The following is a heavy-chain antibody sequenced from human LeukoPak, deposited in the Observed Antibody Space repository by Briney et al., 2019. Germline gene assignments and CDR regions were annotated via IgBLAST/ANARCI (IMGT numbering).Heavy chain of an antibody. CDR2: INPSGGST. CDR3: ASEWWQLHH. V-gene: IGHV1-46*01. D-gene: IGHD2-15*01. J-gene: IGHJ5*02. Sequence: ASVRVSCKASGYTFTNYYIHWVRQAPGQGLEWMGIINPSGGSTNFAQKFQGRVTMTTDTSTITVYMELSSLRSEDTAVYYCASEWWQLHHWGQGTLVTVSS. CDR1: GYTFTNYY.